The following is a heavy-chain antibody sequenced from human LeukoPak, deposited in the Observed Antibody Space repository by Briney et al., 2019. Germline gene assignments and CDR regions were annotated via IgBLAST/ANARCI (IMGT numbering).Heavy chain of an antibody. CDR2: ISSSTTYI. J-gene: IGHJ4*02. CDR3: AGSADLIIPGAIGFFDS. CDR1: GFAFSKYT. V-gene: IGHV3-21*01. D-gene: IGHD2-2*01. Sequence: GGSLRLSCAASGFAFSKYTMNWVRQAPGKGLEWISSISSSTTYIYYAESVRGRFTISRDNAKNSLYLQMDSLRAEDSATYYCAGSADLIIPGAIGFFDSWGQETQVTVSA.